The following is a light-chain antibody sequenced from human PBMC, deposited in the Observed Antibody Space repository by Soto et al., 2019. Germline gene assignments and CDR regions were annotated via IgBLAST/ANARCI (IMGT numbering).Light chain of an antibody. J-gene: IGKJ5*01. CDR3: QQSYTIPIT. Sequence: DIQMTQSPSSLSASVRDRVTITCRASQSIATSLNWYQHKLGKAPKLLIYAASSLQTGVPSRFSGSGSGRDFTRTMSSLQPEDFETYFCQQSYTIPITFSHGTRLEIK. CDR1: QSIATS. CDR2: AAS. V-gene: IGKV1-39*01.